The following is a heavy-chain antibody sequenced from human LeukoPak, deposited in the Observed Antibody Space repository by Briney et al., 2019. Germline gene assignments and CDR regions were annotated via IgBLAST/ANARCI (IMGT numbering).Heavy chain of an antibody. CDR3: AELGITMIGGV. V-gene: IGHV3-23*01. D-gene: IGHD3-10*02. Sequence: PGGSLRLSCAASGFTFSSYAMSWVRQAPGKGLEWVSAISGSGGSTYYADSVKGRFTISRDNAKSSLYLQMNSLRAEDTAVYYCAELGITMIGGVWGKGTTVTISS. J-gene: IGHJ6*04. CDR2: ISGSGGST. CDR1: GFTFSSYA.